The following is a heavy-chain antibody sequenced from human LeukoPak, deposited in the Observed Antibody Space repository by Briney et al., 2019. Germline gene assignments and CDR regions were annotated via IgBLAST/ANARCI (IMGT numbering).Heavy chain of an antibody. CDR2: IYNTGST. V-gene: IGHV4-4*07. CDR3: ARDGGGTGRPFDF. D-gene: IGHD1-26*01. CDR1: GGSISIYY. J-gene: IGHJ4*02. Sequence: SETLSLTCTVSGGSISIYYWNWIRQPAGKGLEWIGRIYNTGSTNYNPSLKSRVTMSVDTSNNRLTLNLSPVTAADTAVYYCARDGGGTGRPFDFWGQGTLVTVSS.